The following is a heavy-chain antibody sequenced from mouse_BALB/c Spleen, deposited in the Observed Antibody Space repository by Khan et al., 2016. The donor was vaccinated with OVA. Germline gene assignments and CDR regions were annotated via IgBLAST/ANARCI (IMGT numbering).Heavy chain of an antibody. CDR3: ARGGAACYRNDGGAMDS. CDR1: GYTFTTAG. J-gene: IGHJ4*01. D-gene: IGHD2-14*01. CDR2: INTHSGVP. Sequence: QIQLVQSGPELKKPGETVRISCKASGYTFTTAGMQWVQKMPGKGLKWIGWINTHSGVPKYAEDFKGRFVFSLETSASTAYLQITNLKNEDTATXFCARGGAACYRNDGGAMDSWGQGTSVTVSS. V-gene: IGHV9-4*02.